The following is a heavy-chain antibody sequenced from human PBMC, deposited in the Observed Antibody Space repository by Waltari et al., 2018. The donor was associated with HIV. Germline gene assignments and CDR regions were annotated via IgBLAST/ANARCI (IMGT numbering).Heavy chain of an antibody. V-gene: IGHV1-2*04. CDR2: ISLRNGDT. CDR3: ARGESTTWANLDF. D-gene: IGHD3-16*01. J-gene: IGHJ4*02. Sequence: GRLVQSGAEVKNRGASVKVSCHTCGSTCDAYHIYWVRQAPGEGLGWLGWISLRNGDTEYALKFQGWVSVTSDTSSGTFVLTLNRLRSEDTAIYYCARGESTTWANLDFWGQGTLVSVSS. CDR1: GSTCDAYH.